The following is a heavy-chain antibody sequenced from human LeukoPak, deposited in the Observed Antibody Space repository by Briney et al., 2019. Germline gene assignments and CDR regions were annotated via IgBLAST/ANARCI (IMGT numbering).Heavy chain of an antibody. Sequence: PGGTLRLSCAASGFTFSSYAMSWVRQAPGTGLECVSALSGSAITTYYADSVKGRFTISRDNSKNTLFLQMNSLRAEDTAVYYCAKTVSGSSYYYGMDVWGQGTTVTVSS. CDR1: GFTFSSYA. J-gene: IGHJ6*02. D-gene: IGHD3-10*01. CDR3: AKTVSGSSYYYGMDV. CDR2: LSGSAITT. V-gene: IGHV3-23*01.